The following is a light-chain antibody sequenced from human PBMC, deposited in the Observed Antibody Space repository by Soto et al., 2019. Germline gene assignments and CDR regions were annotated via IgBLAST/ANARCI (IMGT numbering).Light chain of an antibody. CDR3: QQYNSWPRT. Sequence: EIVLTQSPGTLSLSPGERAILSCRASQSVGSGYLAWYQQKPGQAPRLLIYDASSRATGIPDRFSGSGSGTDFTLTISRLEPEDFAVYYCQQYNSWPRTFGQGTKVDIK. J-gene: IGKJ1*01. CDR2: DAS. CDR1: QSVGSGY. V-gene: IGKV3-20*01.